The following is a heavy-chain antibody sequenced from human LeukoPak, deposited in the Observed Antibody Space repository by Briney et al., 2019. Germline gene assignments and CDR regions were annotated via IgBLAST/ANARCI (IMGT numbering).Heavy chain of an antibody. CDR2: IYYSGST. CDR3: ARGGDHSSGWTLGYFDL. CDR1: GVSISSTSHH. Sequence: SETLSLTCTVSGVSISSTSHHWGWIRQPPGKRLEWIGSIYYSGSTYYNPSLKSRVTISVDTSKNQFSLKLSSVTAADTAVYYCARGGDHSSGWTLGYFDLWGRGTLVTVSS. J-gene: IGHJ2*01. V-gene: IGHV4-39*07. D-gene: IGHD6-19*01.